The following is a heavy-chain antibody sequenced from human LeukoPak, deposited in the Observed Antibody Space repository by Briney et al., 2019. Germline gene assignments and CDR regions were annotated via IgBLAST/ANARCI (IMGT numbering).Heavy chain of an antibody. D-gene: IGHD5-12*01. Sequence: GGSLRLSYAASGFTFSSYWMHWVRQAPGKGLVWVSRINSDGSSTSYADSVKGRFTISRDNAKNTLYLQMNSLRAEDTAVYYCASYGMATNDYFDYWGQGTLVTVSS. CDR3: ASYGMATNDYFDY. J-gene: IGHJ4*02. CDR1: GFTFSSYW. V-gene: IGHV3-74*01. CDR2: INSDGSST.